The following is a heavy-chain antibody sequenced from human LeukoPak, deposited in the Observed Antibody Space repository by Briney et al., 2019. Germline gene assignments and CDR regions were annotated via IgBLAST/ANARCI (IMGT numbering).Heavy chain of an antibody. CDR3: AKDSYYYDTSGYDYFDY. V-gene: IGHV3-23*01. D-gene: IGHD3-22*01. CDR1: GFTFSTYA. Sequence: PGGSLRLSCAASGFTFSTYAMSWVRQAPGKGLEWVSTISGSGGSTYYADSVKGRFTISRDYSKNTLYLQMNSLRAVDTAVYYCAKDSYYYDTSGYDYFDYWGQGTLVTVSS. J-gene: IGHJ4*02. CDR2: ISGSGGST.